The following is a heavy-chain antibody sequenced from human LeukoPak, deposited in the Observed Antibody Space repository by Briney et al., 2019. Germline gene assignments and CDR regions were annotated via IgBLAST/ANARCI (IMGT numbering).Heavy chain of an antibody. V-gene: IGHV4-38-2*02. D-gene: IGHD6-6*01. Sequence: SETLSLTCTVSGYSISSGYYWGWIRQPPGQGLEWIGSIYHSGSTYYNPSLKSRVTTSVDTSKNQFSLKLSSVTAADTAVYYCAKDSSSSDFDYWGQGTLVTVSS. CDR2: IYHSGST. CDR1: GYSISSGYY. CDR3: AKDSSSSDFDY. J-gene: IGHJ4*02.